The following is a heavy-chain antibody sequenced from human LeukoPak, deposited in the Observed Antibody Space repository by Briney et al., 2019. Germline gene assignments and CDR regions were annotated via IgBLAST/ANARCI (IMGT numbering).Heavy chain of an antibody. D-gene: IGHD3-9*01. CDR2: IGPNGAST. J-gene: IGHJ4*02. V-gene: IGHV3-64*05. CDR3: VKDLTGTWSFDY. CDR1: GFIFSNHF. Sequence: GGSLRLSCSTSGFIFSNHFMHWVRQAPGKGLEYVSSIGPNGASTLYADSVKDRFTISRDNSRNALYVQLTSLRLEDTALYYCVKDLTGTWSFDYWGQGTLVTVSS.